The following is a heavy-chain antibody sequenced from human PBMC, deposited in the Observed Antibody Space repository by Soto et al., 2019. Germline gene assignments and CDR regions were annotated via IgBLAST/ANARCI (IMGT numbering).Heavy chain of an antibody. V-gene: IGHV3-30-3*01. Sequence: QVQLVESGGGVVQPGRSLRLSCAASGFTFSSYAMHWVRQAPGKGLEWVAVISYDGSNKYYADSVKGRFTISRDNSKNTLYLQMNSLRAEDTAVYYCASDPVGGADVAGTLFDYWGQGTLVTVSS. CDR1: GFTFSSYA. CDR2: ISYDGSNK. D-gene: IGHD6-19*01. CDR3: ASDPVGGADVAGTLFDY. J-gene: IGHJ4*02.